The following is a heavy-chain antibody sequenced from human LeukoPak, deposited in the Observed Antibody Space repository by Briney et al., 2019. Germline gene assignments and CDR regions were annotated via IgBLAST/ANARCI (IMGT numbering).Heavy chain of an antibody. V-gene: IGHV4-38-2*01. CDR3: SRLSGYCTNGVCYTAFDY. D-gene: IGHD2-8*01. Sequence: SETLSLTCAVSVYSISSGYYWGWIRQPPGKGLEWIATIYHSGSTYYNPSLKSRVTISVDTSKNQLSLKLSSVTAADTAVYFCSRLSGYCTNGVCYTAFDYWGQGTLVTVSS. CDR2: IYHSGST. J-gene: IGHJ4*02. CDR1: VYSISSGYY.